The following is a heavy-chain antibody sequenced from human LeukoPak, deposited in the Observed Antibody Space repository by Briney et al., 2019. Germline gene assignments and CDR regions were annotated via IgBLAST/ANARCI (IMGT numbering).Heavy chain of an antibody. D-gene: IGHD6-19*01. CDR3: AKKTAYSSGWPIY. Sequence: PGGSLRLSCAASGFTFSTYGMSWVRQAPGKGLEWVSDISGSGATTYYADSVEGRFTISRDNSKNTLALQMNSLRAEDTAVYYCAKKTAYSSGWPIYWGQGTLVTVSS. J-gene: IGHJ4*02. CDR1: GFTFSTYG. CDR2: ISGSGATT. V-gene: IGHV3-23*01.